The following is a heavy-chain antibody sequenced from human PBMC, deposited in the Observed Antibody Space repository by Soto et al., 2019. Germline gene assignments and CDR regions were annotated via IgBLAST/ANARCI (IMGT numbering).Heavy chain of an antibody. CDR3: ARTESGTFDP. CDR2: IYPSGST. D-gene: IGHD1-7*01. V-gene: IGHV4-30-2*01. J-gene: IGHJ5*02. CDR1: GGSISSGGYS. Sequence: QLQLQESGSGLVKPSQTLSLTCAVSGGSISSGGYSWSWIRQPPGKGLERIGYIYPSGSTYYIPSLKRRVTISVDRSKNQFSLKLSSVTAADTAVYYCARTESGTFDPWGQGTLVTVSS.